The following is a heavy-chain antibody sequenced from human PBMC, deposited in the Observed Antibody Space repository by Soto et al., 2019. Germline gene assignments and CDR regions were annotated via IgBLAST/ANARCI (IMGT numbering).Heavy chain of an antibody. CDR3: AYSTGWYRLDV. V-gene: IGHV4-4*02. CDR1: GASVSTPYW. Sequence: QVYLQESGPGLVKPSGTLSLTCAVSGASVSTPYWWTWVRQPPGKDLEWIGDVYHTGGNNYNPSLMXXVTISLDKSKTQCSLDMISVTAEDTAIYYCAYSTGWYRLDVWGQWTMVIVSS. D-gene: IGHD6-19*01. J-gene: IGHJ3*01. CDR2: VYHTGGN.